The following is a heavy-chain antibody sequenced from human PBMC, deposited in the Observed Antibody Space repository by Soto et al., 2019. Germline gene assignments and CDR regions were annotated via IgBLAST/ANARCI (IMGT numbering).Heavy chain of an antibody. CDR2: INPSGGST. Sequence: GASVKVSCKASGYTFTSYYMHWVRQAPGQGLEWMGIINPSGGSTSYAQKFQGRVTMSRDTSASTAYMELSSLRSEDTAVYYCARVMFISGWSYFDYWGQGTLGTVSS. J-gene: IGHJ4*02. D-gene: IGHD6-19*01. CDR1: GYTFTSYY. V-gene: IGHV1-46*01. CDR3: ARVMFISGWSYFDY.